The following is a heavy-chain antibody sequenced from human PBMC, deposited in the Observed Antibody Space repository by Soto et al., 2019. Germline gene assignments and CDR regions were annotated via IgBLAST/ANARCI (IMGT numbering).Heavy chain of an antibody. J-gene: IGHJ5*02. Sequence: PSETLSLTCNVSGGSLTSYYWSWIRQPPGKGLEWIGYTYYSGSTNYNPSLKSRVTISVDTSKNQFSLKLNSVTAADTAVYYCARDHGDEFNWFDPWGQGTLLTVSS. CDR1: GGSLTSYY. D-gene: IGHD4-17*01. V-gene: IGHV4-59*01. CDR3: ARDHGDEFNWFDP. CDR2: TYYSGST.